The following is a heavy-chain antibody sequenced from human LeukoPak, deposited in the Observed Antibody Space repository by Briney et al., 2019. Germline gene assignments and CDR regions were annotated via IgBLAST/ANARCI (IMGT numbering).Heavy chain of an antibody. CDR3: AKDPLLWFGESSY. CDR2: ISGSGGST. Sequence: GGSLRLSCAASGFTLSSYAMSWVRQAPGKGLEWVSAISGSGGSTYYADSVKGRFTISRDNSKNTLYLQMNSLRAEDTAVYYCAKDPLLWFGESSYWGQGTLVTVSS. J-gene: IGHJ4*02. V-gene: IGHV3-23*01. D-gene: IGHD3-10*01. CDR1: GFTLSSYA.